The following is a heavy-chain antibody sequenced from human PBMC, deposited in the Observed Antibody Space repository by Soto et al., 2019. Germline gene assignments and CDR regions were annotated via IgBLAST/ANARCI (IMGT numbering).Heavy chain of an antibody. V-gene: IGHV1-18*01. Sequence: RASVKVSCKASGYTFTSYGISWVRQAPGQGLEWMGWISAYNGNTNYAQKLQGRVTMTTDTSTSTAYMELRSLRSDDTAVYYCARDLCRDGYNCFDYWGQGTLVNVSS. D-gene: IGHD5-12*01. CDR1: GYTFTSYG. CDR2: ISAYNGNT. CDR3: ARDLCRDGYNCFDY. J-gene: IGHJ4*02.